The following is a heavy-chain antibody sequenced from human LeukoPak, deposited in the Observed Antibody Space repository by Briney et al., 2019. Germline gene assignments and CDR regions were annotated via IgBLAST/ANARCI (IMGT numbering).Heavy chain of an antibody. CDR2: ISDSGGAT. CDR1: GFTFSSYA. J-gene: IGHJ4*02. CDR3: AKRVPSSSSSVYFDS. Sequence: GGSLRLSCVASGFTFSSYALSWGRQAPGGGVEWVSAISDSGGATYYAASVRGRFTISKDPSKYTLYLQMTSLRAEAPAVYYRAKRVPSSSSSVYFDSWGQGTLVTVSS. V-gene: IGHV3-23*01. D-gene: IGHD6-6*01.